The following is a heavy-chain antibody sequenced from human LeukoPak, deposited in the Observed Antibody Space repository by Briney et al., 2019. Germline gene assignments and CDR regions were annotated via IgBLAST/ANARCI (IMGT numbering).Heavy chain of an antibody. J-gene: IGHJ1*01. CDR3: ASGVVAATETEYFQH. CDR2: IYTSGST. Sequence: SETLSLTCTVSGGSISSYYWSWIRQPAGKGLEWIGRIYTSGSTNYNPSLKSRVTMSVDTSKNQFSLKLSSVTAADTAVYYCASGVVAATETEYFQHWGQGTLVTVSS. CDR1: GGSISSYY. D-gene: IGHD2-15*01. V-gene: IGHV4-4*07.